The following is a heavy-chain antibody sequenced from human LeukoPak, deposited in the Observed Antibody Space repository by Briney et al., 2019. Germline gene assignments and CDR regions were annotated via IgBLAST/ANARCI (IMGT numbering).Heavy chain of an antibody. D-gene: IGHD3-22*01. Sequence: GGSLRLSCAGSGFTFSPYWMSWVRQAPGKGLEWVANIKQDGSEKYYVDSVKGRFAISRDNAKNSLYLQMNSLRAEDTAVYYWARDGDISGYSDWGQGTPVTVSS. CDR2: IKQDGSEK. CDR1: GFTFSPYW. J-gene: IGHJ4*02. CDR3: ARDGDISGYSD. V-gene: IGHV3-7*01.